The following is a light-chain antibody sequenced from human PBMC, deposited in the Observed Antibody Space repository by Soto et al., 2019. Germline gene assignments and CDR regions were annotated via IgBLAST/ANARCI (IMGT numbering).Light chain of an antibody. J-gene: IGLJ2*01. V-gene: IGLV2-14*01. CDR1: SSDVGTYNY. Sequence: QSALTQPASVSGSPGQSITISCTGTSSDVGTYNYVSWYQQHPGKAPKLMIYDVSNRPSGVSNRFSGSKSGNTASLTISGLQAEDEADYYYSSHTGSTVVFGGGTKLTVL. CDR3: SSHTGSTVV. CDR2: DVS.